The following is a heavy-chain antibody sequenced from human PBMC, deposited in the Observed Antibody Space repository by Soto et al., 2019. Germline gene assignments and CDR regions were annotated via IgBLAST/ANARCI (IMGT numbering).Heavy chain of an antibody. CDR2: INPNSGGT. CDR3: ARGTEQPSSYYGMDV. Sequence: AASVKVSCKASGYTFTGYYMHWVRQAPGQGLEWMGWINPNSGGTNYAQKFQGWVTMTRDTSISTAYMELSRLRSDDTAVYYCARGTEQPSSYYGMDVWGQGTTVTVSS. V-gene: IGHV1-2*04. CDR1: GYTFTGYY. D-gene: IGHD6-13*01. J-gene: IGHJ6*02.